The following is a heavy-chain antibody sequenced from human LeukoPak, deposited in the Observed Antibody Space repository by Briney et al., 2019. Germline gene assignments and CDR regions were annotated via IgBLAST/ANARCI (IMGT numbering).Heavy chain of an antibody. CDR2: VTGPGDTT. Sequence: GGSLRLSCATSGFTFTNYAMNWVRQAPGKGLEWVSAVTGPGDTTYYADSVKGRFFMSREDSKTTVYLQMNSLRAEDTAIYYCAKDRNAWPTNFDSWGQGTLVTVSA. CDR3: AKDRNAWPTNFDS. CDR1: GFTFTNYA. D-gene: IGHD5-24*01. J-gene: IGHJ4*02. V-gene: IGHV3-23*01.